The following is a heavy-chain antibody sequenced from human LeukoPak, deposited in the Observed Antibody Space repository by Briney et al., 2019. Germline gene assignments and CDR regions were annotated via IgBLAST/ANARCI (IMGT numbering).Heavy chain of an antibody. CDR1: GGSFSGYY. V-gene: IGHV4-34*01. CDR3: ARTPVKYDSSGYYYSYYYYGMDV. Sequence: SETLSLTCAVYGGSFSGYYWSWIRQPPGKGLEWIGEINHSGSTNYNPSLKSRVTISVDTSKNQFSLKLSSVTAADTAVYYCARTPVKYDSSGYYYSYYYYGMDVWGQGTTVTVSS. D-gene: IGHD3-22*01. CDR2: INHSGST. J-gene: IGHJ6*02.